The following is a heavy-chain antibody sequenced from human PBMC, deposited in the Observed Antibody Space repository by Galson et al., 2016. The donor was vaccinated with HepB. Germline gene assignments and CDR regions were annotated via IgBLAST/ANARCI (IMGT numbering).Heavy chain of an antibody. CDR2: ISDDGRKK. CDR1: GFTFSSNA. Sequence: SLRLSCAASGFTFSSNAMHWVRQAPGKGLEWVATISDDGRKKDYADSVKGRFTISRDNSKNTLFLQMNSLRAEDTAVYYCAKEPAPVGSYGVYYYYGMDVWGQGTTVTVSS. CDR3: AKEPAPVGSYGVYYYYGMDV. D-gene: IGHD1-26*01. V-gene: IGHV3-30*04. J-gene: IGHJ6*02.